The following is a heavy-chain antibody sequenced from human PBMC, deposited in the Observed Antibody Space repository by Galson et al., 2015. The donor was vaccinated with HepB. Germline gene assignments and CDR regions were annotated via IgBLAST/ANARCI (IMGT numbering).Heavy chain of an antibody. CDR2: ISGSGGSR. J-gene: IGHJ4*02. Sequence: SLRLSCAASGFTFSSYAMSWVRQAPGKGLEWVSAISGSGGSRYSADSVKGRFTISRDNSMNTLYLQMSSLRAEDTAVYYCAKVPGYSSGWTDYWGQGTLVTVSS. V-gene: IGHV3-23*01. CDR1: GFTFSSYA. D-gene: IGHD6-19*01. CDR3: AKVPGYSSGWTDY.